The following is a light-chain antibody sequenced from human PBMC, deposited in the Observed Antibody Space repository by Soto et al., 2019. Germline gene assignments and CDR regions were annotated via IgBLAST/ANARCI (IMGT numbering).Light chain of an antibody. Sequence: EIVLTQSPGTLSLSPGERATLSCRASQSVSSNYLAWYQQKPGQAPRLLIYGASSRATGIPDRFSGSGSGTDFTLTISILEPEDFAVYYCQQYSSSPWTFGQGTKVEIK. CDR1: QSVSSNY. CDR2: GAS. J-gene: IGKJ1*01. V-gene: IGKV3-20*01. CDR3: QQYSSSPWT.